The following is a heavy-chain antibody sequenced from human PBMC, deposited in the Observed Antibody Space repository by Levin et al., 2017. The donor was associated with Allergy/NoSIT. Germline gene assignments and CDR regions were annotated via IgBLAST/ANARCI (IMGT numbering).Heavy chain of an antibody. Sequence: GGSLRLSCAASGFTFDDYGMNWVRQAPGKGLEWVSGINWKGGRTGYADSVKGRFTISRDNAKNSLYLQMNRQRAEDTALYYCARDKGIAVAGGCDYWGQGTLVTVSS. J-gene: IGHJ4*02. CDR1: GFTFDDYG. D-gene: IGHD6-19*01. CDR2: INWKGGRT. V-gene: IGHV3-20*04. CDR3: ARDKGIAVAGGCDY.